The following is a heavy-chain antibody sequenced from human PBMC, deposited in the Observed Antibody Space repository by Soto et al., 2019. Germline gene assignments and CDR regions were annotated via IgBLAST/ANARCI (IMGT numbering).Heavy chain of an antibody. CDR1: GLSITDSEMG. CDR3: ARRHLAVAVSPWFDP. D-gene: IGHD6-19*01. CDR2: IDSSGEK. Sequence: QVTLKESGPVLVKPTETLTLRCTVSGLSITDSEMGVSWIRQPPGQPLEWLAHIDSSGEKSYRTFLKSRLAIYTDTSKSQIVLTMTNMDPADTATYYCARRHLAVAVSPWFDPWGQGIPVTVSS. V-gene: IGHV2-26*01. J-gene: IGHJ5*02.